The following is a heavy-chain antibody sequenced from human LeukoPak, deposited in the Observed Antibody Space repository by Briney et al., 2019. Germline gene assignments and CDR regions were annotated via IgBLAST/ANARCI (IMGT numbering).Heavy chain of an antibody. Sequence: SETLSLTCTVSGYSISSGYYWGWIRQPPGKGLEWIGSIYHSGSTYYNPSIKSRVTISVDTSKNQFSLKLSSVTAADTAVYYCGSVPDVWGKGTTVTVSS. D-gene: IGHD2-2*01. CDR3: GSVPDV. J-gene: IGHJ6*04. V-gene: IGHV4-38-2*02. CDR2: IYHSGST. CDR1: GYSISSGYY.